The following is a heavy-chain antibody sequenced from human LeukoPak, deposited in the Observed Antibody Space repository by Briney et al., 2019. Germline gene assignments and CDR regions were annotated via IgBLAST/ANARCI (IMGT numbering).Heavy chain of an antibody. CDR2: IYSGGST. CDR1: GFTVSSNY. CDR3: AREARWFGELSFDY. V-gene: IGHV3-53*01. D-gene: IGHD3-10*01. J-gene: IGHJ4*02. Sequence: GGSLRLSCAASGFTVSSNYMSWVRQAPGKGLEWVSVIYSGGSTYYADSVKGRFAISRDNSKNTLYLQMSSLRAEDTAVYYCAREARWFGELSFDYWGQGTLVTVSS.